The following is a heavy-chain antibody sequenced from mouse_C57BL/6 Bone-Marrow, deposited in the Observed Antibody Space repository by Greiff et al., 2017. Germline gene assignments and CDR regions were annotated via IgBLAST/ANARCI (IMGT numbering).Heavy chain of an antibody. V-gene: IGHV5-6*01. CDR1: GFTFSSYG. CDR3: ASNPWFAY. J-gene: IGHJ3*01. Sequence: EVKLMESGGDLVKPGGSLKLSCAASGFTFSSYGMSWVRQTPDKRLEWVATISSGGSYTYYPDSVKGRFTISRDNAKNTLYLQMSSLKSEDTAMYYCASNPWFAYWGQGTLVTVSA. CDR2: ISSGGSYT.